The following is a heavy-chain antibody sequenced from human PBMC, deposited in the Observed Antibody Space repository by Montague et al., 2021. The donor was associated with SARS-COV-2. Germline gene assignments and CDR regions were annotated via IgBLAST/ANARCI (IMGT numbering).Heavy chain of an antibody. Sequence: SETLSLTCAVYGGSFNGYYWNWIRQPPGKGLEWIGEISDTGSTTYNPSLESRLTTSVDRSKSQFSLRLTSVTAADTAVYYCVRERECSGGSCYGPDDDAFDIWGQGTVVTVSS. V-gene: IGHV4-34*01. J-gene: IGHJ3*02. D-gene: IGHD2-15*01. CDR3: VRERECSGGSCYGPDDDAFDI. CDR1: GGSFNGYY. CDR2: ISDTGST.